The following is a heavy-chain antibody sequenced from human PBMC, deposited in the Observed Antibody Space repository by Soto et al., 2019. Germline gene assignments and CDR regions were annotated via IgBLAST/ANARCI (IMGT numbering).Heavy chain of an antibody. J-gene: IGHJ3*02. V-gene: IGHV1-18*01. CDR3: ARDPIREIVVVPTTILDALDI. CDR1: GYTFSNYG. D-gene: IGHD2-2*01. Sequence: QVQLVQSGAEVKEPGASLKVSCKASGYTFSNYGISWVRQAPGQGLEWMGWISGYNGNANYAQKVQGRVTMTRDASTNTAYMELKSLRSDDTAVYYCARDPIREIVVVPTTILDALDIGGQGTMVTVS. CDR2: ISGYNGNA.